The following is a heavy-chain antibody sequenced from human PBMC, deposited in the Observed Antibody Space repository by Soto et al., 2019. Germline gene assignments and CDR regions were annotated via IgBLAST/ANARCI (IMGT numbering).Heavy chain of an antibody. D-gene: IGHD6-19*01. CDR3: ERIGIEVAGRFPYGMDV. V-gene: IGHV5-51*01. Sequence: DALKISCKGSGYSFTSYWIGWVRQMPGKGLEWMGIIYPGDSDTRYSPSFQGQVTISADKSISTAYLQWSSLKASATALYYCERIGIEVAGRFPYGMDVWGQGTRVTVSS. CDR2: IYPGDSDT. J-gene: IGHJ6*02. CDR1: GYSFTSYW.